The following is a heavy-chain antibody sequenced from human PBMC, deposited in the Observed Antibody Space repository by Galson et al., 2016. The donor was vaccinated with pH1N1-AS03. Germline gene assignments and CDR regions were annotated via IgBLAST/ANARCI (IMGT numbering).Heavy chain of an antibody. CDR3: ASAPRGSGSSYYFDH. D-gene: IGHD6-6*01. CDR2: INQDGSEK. CDR1: GFTFNSYW. J-gene: IGHJ4*02. V-gene: IGHV3-7*03. Sequence: SLRLSCAASGFTFNSYWMSWVRQAPGKGPEWVAHINQDGSEKYYVDSVKGRFTISRDNAKNSLYLQMNSLRAEDTAVYYCASAPRGSGSSYYFDHWGQGTRVTVSS.